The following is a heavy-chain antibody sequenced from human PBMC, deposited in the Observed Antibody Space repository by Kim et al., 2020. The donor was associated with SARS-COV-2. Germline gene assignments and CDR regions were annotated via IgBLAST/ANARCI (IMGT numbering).Heavy chain of an antibody. D-gene: IGHD4-17*01. Sequence: SVKVSCKASGCTFSSYAFSWVRQAPGQGLEWMGWIISILGIANYAQKFQGRVTITADKSTSTAYMELSSLRSEDTAVYYCARGSSWYGDYRDWFDPWGQGTLVTVSS. CDR1: GCTFSSYA. CDR2: IISILGIA. V-gene: IGHV1-69*10. J-gene: IGHJ5*02. CDR3: ARGSSWYGDYRDWFDP.